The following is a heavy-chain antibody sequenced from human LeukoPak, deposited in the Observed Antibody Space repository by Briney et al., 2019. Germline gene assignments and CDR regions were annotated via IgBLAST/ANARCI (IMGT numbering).Heavy chain of an antibody. CDR2: INHSGST. Sequence: SETLSLTCAVYGGSFRGYYRSWIRQPPGKGLEWIGEINHSGSTNYNPSLKSRVTISVDTSKNQFSLKLSSVTAADTAVYYCARRMVRGVIKGIDVWGQGTTVTVSS. J-gene: IGHJ6*02. CDR3: ARRMVRGVIKGIDV. D-gene: IGHD3-10*01. CDR1: GGSFRGYY. V-gene: IGHV4-34*01.